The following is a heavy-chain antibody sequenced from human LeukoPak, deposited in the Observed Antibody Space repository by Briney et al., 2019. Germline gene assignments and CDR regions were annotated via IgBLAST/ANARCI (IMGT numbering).Heavy chain of an antibody. CDR2: IYYSGST. CDR1: GGSTSSGGYY. Sequence: SETLSLTCTVSGGSTSSGGYYWSWIRQHPGKGLEWIGYIYYSGSTYYNPSLKSRVTISVDTSKNQFSLKLSSVTAADTAVYYCARDAASTDHRFDPWGQGTLVTVSS. CDR3: ARDAASTDHRFDP. J-gene: IGHJ5*02. V-gene: IGHV4-31*03. D-gene: IGHD6-25*01.